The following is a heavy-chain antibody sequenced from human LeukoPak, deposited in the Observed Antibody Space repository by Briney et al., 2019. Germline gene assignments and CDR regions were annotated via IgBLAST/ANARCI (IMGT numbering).Heavy chain of an antibody. D-gene: IGHD3-3*02. J-gene: IGHJ4*02. V-gene: IGHV3-21*06. CDR2: IGSSSSDI. CDR3: ARVKVFSSFWTPDY. CDR1: GFTFSSYS. Sequence: GGSLRLSCAASGFTFSSYSMNWVRQAPGRGLEWVSSIGSSSSDIYYADSVKGRFAISRDNAKNSLYLQMNNLRAEDTAVYYCARVKVFSSFWTPDYWGQGTLVTVSS.